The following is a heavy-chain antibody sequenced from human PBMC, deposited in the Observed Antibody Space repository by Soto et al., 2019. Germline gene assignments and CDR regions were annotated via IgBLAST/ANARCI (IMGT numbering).Heavy chain of an antibody. CDR1: GFTLSNAW. Sequence: GGSLRLSCAASGFTLSNAWMNWVRHTPGRGLEWVGRIKSRSDGGTPDYGAPVKGRFTISRDDSLNTVYLQMNSLTAEDTGVYYCTTDTRRISVFGVPWDSWGQGTLVTVSS. D-gene: IGHD3-3*01. CDR3: TTDTRRISVFGVPWDS. V-gene: IGHV3-15*01. CDR2: IKSRSDGGTP. J-gene: IGHJ4*02.